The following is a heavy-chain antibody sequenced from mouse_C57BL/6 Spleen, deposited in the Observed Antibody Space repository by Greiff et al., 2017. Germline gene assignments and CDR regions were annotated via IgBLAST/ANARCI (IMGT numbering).Heavy chain of an antibody. CDR1: GFNINDYY. CDR3: TTDYGSSHWCFDV. V-gene: IGHV14-1*01. Sequence: VQLQQSGAELVRPGASVKLSCTASGFNINDYYMHWVKQRPEQGLEWIVRIDPEDGDTEYAPKFPGKATMTADTSSNPAYLQLSSLTSEDTADYYCTTDYGSSHWCFDVWGTGTTVTVSS. D-gene: IGHD1-1*01. CDR2: IDPEDGDT. J-gene: IGHJ1*03.